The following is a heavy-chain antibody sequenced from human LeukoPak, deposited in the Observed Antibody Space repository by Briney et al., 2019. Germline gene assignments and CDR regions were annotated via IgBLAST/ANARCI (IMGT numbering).Heavy chain of an antibody. CDR1: GYTFTSYD. J-gene: IGHJ3*02. CDR2: MNPNSGNT. V-gene: IGHV1-8*01. D-gene: IGHD6-19*01. Sequence: ASVKVSCKASGYTFTSYDINWVRQATGQGLEWMGWMNPNSGNTGYAQKFQGRVTMTRNTSISTAYMELSSLRSEDTAVYYCARRHSSGWYMGEAFDIWGQGTMVTVSS. CDR3: ARRHSSGWYMGEAFDI.